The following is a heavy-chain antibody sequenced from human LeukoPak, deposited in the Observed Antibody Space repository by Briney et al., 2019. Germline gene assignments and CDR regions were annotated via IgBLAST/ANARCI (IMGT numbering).Heavy chain of an antibody. Sequence: GRSLRLSCAASGFTFISYGMHWVRQAPGKGLEWVAVISYDGSSKYYADSVKGRFTISRDNSKNPLYLQMNSLRAEDTAVYYCAKDSPIWFGELYYFDYWGQGTLVTVSS. J-gene: IGHJ4*02. CDR3: AKDSPIWFGELYYFDY. D-gene: IGHD3-10*01. V-gene: IGHV3-30*18. CDR1: GFTFISYG. CDR2: ISYDGSSK.